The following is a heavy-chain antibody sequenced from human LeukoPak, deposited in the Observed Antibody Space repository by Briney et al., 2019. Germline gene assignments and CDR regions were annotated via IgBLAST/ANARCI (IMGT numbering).Heavy chain of an antibody. D-gene: IGHD2-2*03. V-gene: IGHV1-69*05. CDR3: ARDGGDCSSTSCYSMDY. J-gene: IGHJ4*02. Sequence: SVKVSCKASGGTFSSYAISWVRQAPGQGLEWMGGIIPIFGTANYAQKFQGRVTITTDESTNTAYMELSSLRSEDTAVYYCARDGGDCSSTSCYSMDYWGQGTLVTVSS. CDR1: GGTFSSYA. CDR2: IIPIFGTA.